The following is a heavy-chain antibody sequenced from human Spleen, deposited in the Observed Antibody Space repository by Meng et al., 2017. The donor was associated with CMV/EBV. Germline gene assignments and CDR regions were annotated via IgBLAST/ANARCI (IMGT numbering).Heavy chain of an antibody. Sequence: GESLKISCKGSGYTFSNYWIAWVRQMPGKGLEWMEFIFPGDSDTRYSPSFEGQFTISADKSVSTAYLQWNNLKASDTAMFYCARLEAYGGNGYFDYWGRGTLVTVSS. CDR3: ARLEAYGGNGYFDY. D-gene: IGHD4-23*01. CDR1: GYTFSNYW. V-gene: IGHV5-51*01. J-gene: IGHJ4*02. CDR2: IFPGDSDT.